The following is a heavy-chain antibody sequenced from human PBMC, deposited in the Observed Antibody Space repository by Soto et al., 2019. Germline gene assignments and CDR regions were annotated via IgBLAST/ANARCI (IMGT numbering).Heavy chain of an antibody. Sequence: QVQLQESGPGLVKPSQTLSLTCTVSGGSISSGDYYWSWIRQPPGKGLEWIGYIYYSGSTYHNPCLKSRVTISVGTSKNQFSLKLSPVTAADTAVYYCARAVDSSGYYYDYWGQGTLVTVSS. CDR1: GGSISSGDYY. CDR3: ARAVDSSGYYYDY. J-gene: IGHJ4*02. CDR2: IYYSGST. V-gene: IGHV4-30-4*01. D-gene: IGHD3-22*01.